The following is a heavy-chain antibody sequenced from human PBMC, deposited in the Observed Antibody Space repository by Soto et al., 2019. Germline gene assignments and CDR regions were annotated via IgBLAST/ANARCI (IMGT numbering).Heavy chain of an antibody. D-gene: IGHD3-22*01. Sequence: GGSLRLSCAASGFTFSSYAMSWVRQAPGKGLEWVSAISGSGGSTYYADSVKGRFTISRDNSKNTLYLQMNSLRAEDTAVYYCAKVYDSSGYYSHYFDYWGQGTLVTVSS. CDR1: GFTFSSYA. CDR2: ISGSGGST. J-gene: IGHJ4*02. CDR3: AKVYDSSGYYSHYFDY. V-gene: IGHV3-23*01.